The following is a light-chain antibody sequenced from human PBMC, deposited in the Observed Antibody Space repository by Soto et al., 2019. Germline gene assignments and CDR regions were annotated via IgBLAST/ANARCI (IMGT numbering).Light chain of an antibody. J-gene: IGLJ1*01. CDR3: CSYAGSSTLYV. CDR2: EVS. CDR1: SSDVGSYNL. V-gene: IGLV2-23*02. Sequence: QSVLTQPASVSGSPGQSITISCAGTSSDVGSYNLVSWYQQHPGKAPKLMIYEVSKRPSGVSNRFSGSKSGNTASLTISGLQAEDEADYYCCSYAGSSTLYVSGTGTKV.